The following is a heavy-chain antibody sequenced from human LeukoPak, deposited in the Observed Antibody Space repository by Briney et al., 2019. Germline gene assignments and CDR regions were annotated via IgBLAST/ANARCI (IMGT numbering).Heavy chain of an antibody. CDR3: AKRDF. CDR1: GFTFSSYA. Sequence: GGSLRLSCAASGFTFSSYAMSWFRRAPGKGLEWVSAISGSGDNTYYADSVKGRFTISRDNSKTTLYLQMNSLRAEDTAIYFCAKRDFWGPGTLVTVSS. V-gene: IGHV3-23*01. J-gene: IGHJ4*02. CDR2: ISGSGDNT.